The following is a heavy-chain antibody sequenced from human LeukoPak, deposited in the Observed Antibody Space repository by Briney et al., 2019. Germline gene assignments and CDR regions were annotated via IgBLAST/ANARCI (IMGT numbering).Heavy chain of an antibody. V-gene: IGHV4-59*04. CDR3: ARRKGYVGWFDP. J-gene: IGHJ5*02. CDR1: GGSISSYY. CDR2: IYHSGST. Sequence: PSETLSLTCTVSGGSISSYYWSWIRQPPGKGLEWIGSIYHSGSTYYNPSLKSRVTISVDTSKNQFSLKLSSVTAADTALYYCARRKGYVGWFDPWGQGTLVTVSS. D-gene: IGHD1-1*01.